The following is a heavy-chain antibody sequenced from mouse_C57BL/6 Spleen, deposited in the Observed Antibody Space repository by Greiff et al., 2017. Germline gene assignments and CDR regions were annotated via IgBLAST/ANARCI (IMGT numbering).Heavy chain of an antibody. CDR1: GYTFTDYN. CDR3: ARERDLIPYYSNYVEAMDY. J-gene: IGHJ4*01. CDR2: INPNNGGT. D-gene: IGHD2-5*01. Sequence: EVQLQQSGPELVKPGASVKMSCKASGYTFTDYNMHWVKQSHGKSLEWIGYINPNNGGTSYNQKFKGKATLTVNKSSSTAYMELRSLTSEDSAVYYCARERDLIPYYSNYVEAMDYWGQGTSVTVSS. V-gene: IGHV1-22*01.